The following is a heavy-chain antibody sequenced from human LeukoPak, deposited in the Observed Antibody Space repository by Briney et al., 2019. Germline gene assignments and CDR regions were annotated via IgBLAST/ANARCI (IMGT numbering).Heavy chain of an antibody. CDR3: ARDSRAVAGPDY. D-gene: IGHD6-19*01. V-gene: IGHV3-66*01. CDR2: IYSGAAT. Sequence: SVIYSGAATFYPDSVKGRFTISRDNSKNTLYLQMNSLRAEDTAVYYCARDSRAVAGPDYWGQGTLVTVSS. J-gene: IGHJ4*02.